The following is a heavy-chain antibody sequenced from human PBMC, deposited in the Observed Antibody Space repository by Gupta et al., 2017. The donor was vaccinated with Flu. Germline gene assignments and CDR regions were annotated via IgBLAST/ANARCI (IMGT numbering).Heavy chain of an antibody. CDR2: ISSSSSNI. Sequence: VQLVESGGGLVKPGGSLRLSCAVSGDTLSGYSMNWVLQAPGKGLEWVSFISSSSSNIYYADSVKGRFTISRDNAKNSLHLQMNRLRAEDTAIYYCARGFYGSGSHAYFDYWGQGTLVTVSS. CDR1: GDTLSGYS. V-gene: IGHV3-21*06. D-gene: IGHD3-10*01. CDR3: ARGFYGSGSHAYFDY. J-gene: IGHJ4*02.